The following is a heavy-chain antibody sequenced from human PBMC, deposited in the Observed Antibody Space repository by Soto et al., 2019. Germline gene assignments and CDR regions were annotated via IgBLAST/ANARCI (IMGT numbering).Heavy chain of an antibody. CDR2: IIPIFGTA. CDR1: GGTFSSYA. J-gene: IGHJ4*02. CDR3: ASGNLDEAAGYYFDY. Sequence: GASVKVSCKASGGTFSSYAISWVRQAPGQGLEWTGGIIPIFGTANYAQKFQGRVTITADESTSTAYMELSSLRSEDTAVYYCASGNLDEAAGYYFDYWGQGTLVTVSS. D-gene: IGHD6-13*01. V-gene: IGHV1-69*13.